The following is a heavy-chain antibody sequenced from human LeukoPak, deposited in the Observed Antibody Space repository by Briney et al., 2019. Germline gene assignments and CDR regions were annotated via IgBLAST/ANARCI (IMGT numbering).Heavy chain of an antibody. V-gene: IGHV4-59*08. J-gene: IGHJ4*02. D-gene: IGHD3-10*01. CDR2: IYYSGST. Sequence: TASETLSLTCTVSGGSISSYYWSWIRQPPGKGLEWIGYIYYSGSTNYNPSLKSRVTISVDTSKNQFSLKLSSVTAADTAVYYCARHGSGSYILGYWGQGTLVTVSS. CDR3: ARHGSGSYILGY. CDR1: GGSISSYY.